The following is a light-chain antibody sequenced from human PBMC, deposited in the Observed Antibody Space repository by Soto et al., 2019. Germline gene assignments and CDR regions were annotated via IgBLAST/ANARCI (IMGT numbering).Light chain of an antibody. J-gene: IGKJ1*01. CDR2: KAS. Sequence: DIQMTQSPSTLSASVGDRVTITCRASQSISSWLAWYQQKPGKAPKLLIYKASSLESGVPSRFSGSGSGTEFTLTISSLQPDDFATYYCQQYNSFPTFPQGTKEQIK. CDR3: QQYNSFPT. V-gene: IGKV1-5*03. CDR1: QSISSW.